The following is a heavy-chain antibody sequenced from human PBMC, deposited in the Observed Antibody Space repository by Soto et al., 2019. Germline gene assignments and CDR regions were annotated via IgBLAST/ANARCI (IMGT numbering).Heavy chain of an antibody. CDR2: ISSDGGST. V-gene: IGHV3-64D*08. J-gene: IGHJ4*02. CDR3: VKEQFSYGPLDY. D-gene: IGHD5-18*01. CDR1: GFTFSTYA. Sequence: EVKLVESGGGLVQPGGSLRLSCSASGFTFSTYAMHWVRQAPGKGLESVSAISSDGGSTNYAESVEGRFTISRDNSKNILFLQMSSLRTEDTAVYYCVKEQFSYGPLDYWGQGTLVTVSS.